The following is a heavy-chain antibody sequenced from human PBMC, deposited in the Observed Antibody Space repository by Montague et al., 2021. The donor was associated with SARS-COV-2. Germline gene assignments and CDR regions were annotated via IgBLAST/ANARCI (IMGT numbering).Heavy chain of an antibody. CDR2: IYHSGST. CDR1: GGSISSSNW. V-gene: IGHV4-4*02. Sequence: SETLSLTCAVSGGSISSSNWWSWVRQPPGKGLEWIGEIYHSGSTDYNPSLKCRVTISVDKSKNQFSLKLSSVTAADTAVYYCARDATMVSHSYFDYWGQGTLVTVS. D-gene: IGHD4/OR15-4a*01. J-gene: IGHJ4*02. CDR3: ARDATMVSHSYFDY.